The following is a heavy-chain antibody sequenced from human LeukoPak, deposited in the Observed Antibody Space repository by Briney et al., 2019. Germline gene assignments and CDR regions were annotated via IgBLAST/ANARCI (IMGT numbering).Heavy chain of an antibody. V-gene: IGHV4-59*01. J-gene: IGHJ4*02. CDR3: ARVSSGYYTTFDY. CDR1: GGSISSYY. D-gene: IGHD3-22*01. CDR2: IYYSGST. Sequence: SETLSLTCTVSGGSISSYYWSWIRQPPGKGLEWIGYIYYSGSTNYNPSLKSRVTISVDTSKNQFSLKLSSVTAADTAVYYFARVSSGYYTTFDYWGQGTLVTVSS.